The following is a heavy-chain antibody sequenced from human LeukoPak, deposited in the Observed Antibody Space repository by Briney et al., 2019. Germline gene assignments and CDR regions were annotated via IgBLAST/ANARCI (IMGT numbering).Heavy chain of an antibody. CDR1: GGSISSSSYY. CDR3: ATHQRWDYGGNAFDY. J-gene: IGHJ4*02. D-gene: IGHD4-23*01. CDR2: IYYSGST. V-gene: IGHV4-39*01. Sequence: SETLSLICTVSGGSISSSSYYWGWIRQPPGKGLEWIGSIYYSGSTYYNPSLKSRVTISVDTSKNQFSLKLSSVTAADTAVYYCATHQRWDYGGNAFDYWGQGTLVTVSS.